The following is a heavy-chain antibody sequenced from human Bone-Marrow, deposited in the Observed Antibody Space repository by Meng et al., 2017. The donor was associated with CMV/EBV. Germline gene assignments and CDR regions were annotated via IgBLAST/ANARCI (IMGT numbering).Heavy chain of an antibody. CDR3: ARGGVAAVRYGYYYYYGMDV. CDR1: GGSISSGDYY. CDR2: IYYSGST. D-gene: IGHD6-13*01. V-gene: IGHV4-30-4*08. Sequence: SETLSLTCTVSGGSISSGDYYWSWIRQPPGKGLEWIGYIYYSGSTYYSPSLKSRVTISVDTSKNQFSLKLSSVTAADTAVYYCARGGVAAVRYGYYYYYGMDVWGQGTTVTVSS. J-gene: IGHJ6*02.